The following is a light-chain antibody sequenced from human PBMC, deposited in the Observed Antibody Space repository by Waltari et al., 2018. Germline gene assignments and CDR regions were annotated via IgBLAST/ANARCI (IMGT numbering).Light chain of an antibody. J-gene: IGKJ1*01. CDR2: GAS. V-gene: IGKV3-15*01. CDR1: QSVSSN. Sequence: ELVMTQSPATLSVSQGERATLSCRASQSVSSNLAWYQQKPGQAPRLLIYGASTRATGIPARFSGSGSGTEFTLTISSMQSEDFAVYYCQQYNNWLWTFGQGTKVEIK. CDR3: QQYNNWLWT.